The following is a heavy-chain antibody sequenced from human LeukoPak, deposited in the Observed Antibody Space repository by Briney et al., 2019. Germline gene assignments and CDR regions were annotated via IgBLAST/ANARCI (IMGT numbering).Heavy chain of an antibody. CDR3: AREPGFDSSGYLNWFDP. J-gene: IGHJ5*02. V-gene: IGHV4-59*01. CDR1: GGSISSYY. D-gene: IGHD3-22*01. Sequence: PSETLSLTCTVSGGSISSYYWSWIRQPPGKGLEWIGYIYYSGSTNYNPSLESRVTISVDTSKNQFSLKLSSVTAADTAVYYCAREPGFDSSGYLNWFDPWGQGTLVTVSS. CDR2: IYYSGST.